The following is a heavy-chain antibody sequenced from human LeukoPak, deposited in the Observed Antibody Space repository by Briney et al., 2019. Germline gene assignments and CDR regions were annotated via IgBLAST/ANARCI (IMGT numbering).Heavy chain of an antibody. CDR1: GFTFSSYA. D-gene: IGHD5-12*01. J-gene: IGHJ5*02. V-gene: IGHV3-23*01. Sequence: GGSLRLSCAASGFTFSSYAMSWVRQAPGKGLEWVSAISGSGGSTYYADSVKGRFTISRDNSKNTLYLQMNSLRAEDTAVYYCAKDYSLGYDQYNWFDPWGQGTLVTVSS. CDR3: AKDYSLGYDQYNWFDP. CDR2: ISGSGGST.